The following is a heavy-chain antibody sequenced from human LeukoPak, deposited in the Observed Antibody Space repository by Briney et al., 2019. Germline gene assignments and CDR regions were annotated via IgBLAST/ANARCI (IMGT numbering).Heavy chain of an antibody. D-gene: IGHD6-19*01. J-gene: IGHJ4*02. V-gene: IGHV4-34*01. CDR1: GGSFSGYY. Sequence: SETLSLTCAVYGGSFSGYYWSWIRQPPGKGLEWIGEINHSGSTNYNPSLKSRVTISVDTSKNQFSLKLSSVTAADTAVYYCARGRGGSGWFDYWDQGTLVTVSS. CDR3: ARGRGGSGWFDY. CDR2: INHSGST.